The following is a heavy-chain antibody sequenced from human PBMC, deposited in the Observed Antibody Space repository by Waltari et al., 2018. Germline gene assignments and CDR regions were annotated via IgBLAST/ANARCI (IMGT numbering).Heavy chain of an antibody. D-gene: IGHD3-10*01. CDR1: GYTFAVYV. CDR2: MNPNSGNT. Sequence: QVQLVPSGAQETKPGHSEKGSIKASGYTFAVYVVNWLRQATGQGLEWMGWMNPNSGNTGYAQKFQGRVTMTRNTSISTAYMELSSLRSEDTAVYYCARLTMVRGVIITYYYGMDVWGQGTTVTVSS. CDR3: ARLTMVRGVIITYYYGMDV. J-gene: IGHJ6*02. V-gene: IGHV1-8*01.